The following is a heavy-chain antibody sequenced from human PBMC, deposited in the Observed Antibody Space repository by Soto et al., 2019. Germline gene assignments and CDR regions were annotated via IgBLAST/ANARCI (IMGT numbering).Heavy chain of an antibody. V-gene: IGHV4-39*01. J-gene: IGHJ5*02. Sequence: QLQLQESGPGLVKPSETLSLTCTVSGGSISSSSYYWGWIRQPPGKGLEWIGSIYYSGSTYYNPSLKSRVTISVDTSKNQFSLKLSSVTAADTAVYYCALMGDPFHCSSTSCYGGLSPLDPWGQGTLVTVSS. CDR1: GGSISSSSYY. CDR3: ALMGDPFHCSSTSCYGGLSPLDP. CDR2: IYYSGST. D-gene: IGHD2-2*01.